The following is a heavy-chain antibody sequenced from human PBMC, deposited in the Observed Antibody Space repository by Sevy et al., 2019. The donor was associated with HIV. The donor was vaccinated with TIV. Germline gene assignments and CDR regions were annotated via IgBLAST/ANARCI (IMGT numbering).Heavy chain of an antibody. Sequence: GGSLRLSCAASGFTFSSYAMSWVRQAPGKGLEWVSAISGSGGSTYYADSAKGRFTISRDNSKNTLYLQMNSLRAEDTAVYYCAKNLKEGSGYNNYWGQGTLVTVSS. CDR2: ISGSGGST. CDR3: AKNLKEGSGYNNY. J-gene: IGHJ4*02. V-gene: IGHV3-23*01. CDR1: GFTFSSYA. D-gene: IGHD5-12*01.